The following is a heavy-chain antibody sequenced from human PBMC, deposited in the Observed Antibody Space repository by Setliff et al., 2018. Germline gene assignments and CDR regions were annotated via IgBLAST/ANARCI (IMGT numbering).Heavy chain of an antibody. D-gene: IGHD1-1*01. CDR1: GVSISSGSYH. CDR2: IHPSGST. Sequence: SETLSLTCTVSGVSISSGSYHWSWIRKPAGKGLEWIGRIHPSGSTNYNPSLKSRVTISVDTSKNQFSLKVSSVTAADTAVYYCARTTGSTHNWLDPWGPGTLVTVS. V-gene: IGHV4-61*02. CDR3: ARTTGSTHNWLDP. J-gene: IGHJ5*02.